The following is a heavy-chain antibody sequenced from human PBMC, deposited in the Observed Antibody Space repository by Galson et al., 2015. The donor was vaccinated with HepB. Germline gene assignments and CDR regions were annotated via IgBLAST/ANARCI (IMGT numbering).Heavy chain of an antibody. CDR1: GYTCTGYY. CDR3: ARVRGYCSGGSCYSAEHFQH. Sequence: SVKSSGKASGYTCTGYYMHCGRQAPGQGLEWMGWINPNSGGTNYAQKFQGRVTMTRDTSISTAYMELSRLRSDDTAVYYCARVRGYCSGGSCYSAEHFQHWGQGPLVTVSS. J-gene: IGHJ1*01. V-gene: IGHV1-2*02. D-gene: IGHD2-15*01. CDR2: INPNSGGT.